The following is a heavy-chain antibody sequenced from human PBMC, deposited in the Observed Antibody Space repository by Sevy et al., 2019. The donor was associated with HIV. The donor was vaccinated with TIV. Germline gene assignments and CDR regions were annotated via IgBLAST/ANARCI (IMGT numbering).Heavy chain of an antibody. V-gene: IGHV3-53*01. J-gene: IGHJ4*02. D-gene: IGHD6-13*01. Sequence: GGSLRLSCAASGFTVSSNYMSWVRQAPGKGLEWVSVIYSGDSISYADSVKGRFIISRDNSKNTLYLQMNSLRAEDMAVYYCAVVAEGYWGQGTLVTVSS. CDR3: AVVAEGY. CDR2: IYSGDSI. CDR1: GFTVSSNY.